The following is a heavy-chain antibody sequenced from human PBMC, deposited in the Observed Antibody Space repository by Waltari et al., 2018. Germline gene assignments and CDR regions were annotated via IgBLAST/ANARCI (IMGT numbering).Heavy chain of an antibody. CDR1: GYSFTSYW. D-gene: IGHD2-15*01. V-gene: IGHV5-51*01. Sequence: EVQLVQSGAEVKKPGESLKLSCKGSGYSFTSYWIGWVRQMPAKGLEWMGIIYPGDSGTRNSPAFQGKVTISAEKSSSTAYLQWSSLKASDTAMYYCARPAYCSGGSCPFDYWGQGTLVTVSS. J-gene: IGHJ4*02. CDR2: IYPGDSGT. CDR3: ARPAYCSGGSCPFDY.